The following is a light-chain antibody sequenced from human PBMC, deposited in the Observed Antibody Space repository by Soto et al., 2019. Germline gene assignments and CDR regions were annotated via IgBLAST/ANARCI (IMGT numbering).Light chain of an antibody. CDR2: AAS. V-gene: IGKV3-20*01. J-gene: IGKJ4*01. CDR1: QSVSATY. Sequence: EIVLTQSPDTLSLSPGERATLSCRASQSVSATYLAWYQQKPGQAPRPLIYAASSRATGVPDRFSGSGSGTDFTLTISRLEPEDFAVYYCQHYVTSPLTFGGGTKVDVK. CDR3: QHYVTSPLT.